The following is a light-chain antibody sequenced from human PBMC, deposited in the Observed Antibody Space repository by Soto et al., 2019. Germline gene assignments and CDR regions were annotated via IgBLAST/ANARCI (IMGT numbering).Light chain of an antibody. V-gene: IGKV3-20*01. Sequence: DIVLTQSPGTLSLSPGERATLSCRAGQSASSRYLAWYQQKPGQAPRLLIYGASSRATGIPDRFSGSGSGTDFTLTISRLEPEDLAAYYGQQYGSSPWTFGQGTKVEIK. CDR2: GAS. CDR3: QQYGSSPWT. J-gene: IGKJ1*01. CDR1: QSASSRY.